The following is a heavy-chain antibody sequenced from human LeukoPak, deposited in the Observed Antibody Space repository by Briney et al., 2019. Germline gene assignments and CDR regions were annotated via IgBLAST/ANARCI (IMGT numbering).Heavy chain of an antibody. D-gene: IGHD5-18*01. V-gene: IGHV4-59*01. CDR3: ARLAGYSYGYSDFDI. J-gene: IGHJ3*02. CDR2: IYYSGST. CDR1: GGSISSYY. Sequence: SETLSLTCTVSGGSISSYYWSWIRQPPGKGLEWIGYIYYSGSTNYNPSLKSRVTISVDTSKNQFSLKLSSVTAADTAVYYCARLAGYSYGYSDFDIWGQGTMVTVSS.